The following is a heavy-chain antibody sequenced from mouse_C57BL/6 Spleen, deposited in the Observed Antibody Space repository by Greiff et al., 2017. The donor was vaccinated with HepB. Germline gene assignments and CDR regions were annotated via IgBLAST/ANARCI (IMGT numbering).Heavy chain of an antibody. V-gene: IGHV5-17*01. D-gene: IGHD2-4*01. Sequence: VQLQQSGGGLVKPGGSLKLSCAASGFTFSDYGMHWVRQAPEKGLEWVAYISSGSSTIYYADTVKGRFTISRDNAKNTLFLQMTSLRSEDTAMYYCARRSYDYDGYYFDYWGQGTTLTVSS. CDR1: GFTFSDYG. CDR3: ARRSYDYDGYYFDY. J-gene: IGHJ2*01. CDR2: ISSGSSTI.